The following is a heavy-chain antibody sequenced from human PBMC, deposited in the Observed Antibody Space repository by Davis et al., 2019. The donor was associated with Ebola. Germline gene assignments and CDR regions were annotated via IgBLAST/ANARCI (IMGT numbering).Heavy chain of an antibody. J-gene: IGHJ4*02. CDR1: GYTFTSYD. CDR3: ARDHCSGGSCYSGPEDY. V-gene: IGHV1-2*02. CDR2: INPNSGGT. Sequence: ASVKVSCKASGYTFTSYDINWVRQATGQGLEWMGWINPNSGGTNYAQKFQGRVTMTRDTSISTAYMELSRLRSDDTAVYYCARDHCSGGSCYSGPEDYWGQGTLVTVSS. D-gene: IGHD2-15*01.